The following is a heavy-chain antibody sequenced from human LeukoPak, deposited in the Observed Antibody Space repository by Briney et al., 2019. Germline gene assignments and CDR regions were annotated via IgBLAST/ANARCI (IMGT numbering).Heavy chain of an antibody. CDR1: GFTFDDYG. CDR3: ARSLERIFDY. Sequence: PGGSLRLSCAASGFTFDDYGMSWVRHAPGKGLEWVSGINWNGGSTGYADSVKGRFTISRDNAKNSLYVQMNSLRAEDTAVYYCARSLERIFDYWGQGTLVTVSS. CDR2: INWNGGST. D-gene: IGHD2-15*01. J-gene: IGHJ4*02. V-gene: IGHV3-20*04.